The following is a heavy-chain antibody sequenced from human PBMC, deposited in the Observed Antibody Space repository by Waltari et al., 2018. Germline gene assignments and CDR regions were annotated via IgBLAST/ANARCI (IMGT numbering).Heavy chain of an antibody. CDR3: ARGEEDIVVVPAATPFDY. V-gene: IGHV4-39*07. CDR1: GGSISSRSYY. CDR2: IYYSGST. Sequence: QLQLQESGPGLVKPSETLSLTCTVSGGSISSRSYYWGWIRQPPGKGLEWIGSIYYSGSTYYNPSLKSRVTISVDTSKNQFSLKLSSVTAADTAVYYCARGEEDIVVVPAATPFDYWGQGTLVTVSS. D-gene: IGHD2-2*01. J-gene: IGHJ4*02.